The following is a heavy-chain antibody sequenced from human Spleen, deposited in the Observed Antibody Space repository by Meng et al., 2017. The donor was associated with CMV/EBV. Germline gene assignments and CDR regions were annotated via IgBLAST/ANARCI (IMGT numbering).Heavy chain of an antibody. CDR1: GFTFSSYA. J-gene: IGHJ6*02. CDR2: ISYDGSNK. V-gene: IGHV3-30-3*01. Sequence: GGSLRLSCAASGFTFSSYAMHWVRQAPGKGLEWVAVISYDGSNKYYADSVKGRFTISRDNSKNTLYLQMDSLRAGDTAVYYCARDGKYCSSGTCDYYVMDVWGQGTTVTVSS. D-gene: IGHD2-15*01. CDR3: ARDGKYCSSGTCDYYVMDV.